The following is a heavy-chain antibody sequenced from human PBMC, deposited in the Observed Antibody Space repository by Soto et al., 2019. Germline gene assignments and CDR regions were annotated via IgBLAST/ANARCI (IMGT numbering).Heavy chain of an antibody. Sequence: SETLSLTCTVSGDSIRSSSYWGWIRQPPGKGLEWIGSIYSTGNTYYNPSLNSQVTISVDTSKNQFSLNVISVTAADTAVYYCRRSSNYSTDVWGQGTTVTVSS. D-gene: IGHD6-13*01. CDR2: IYSTGNT. CDR1: GDSIRSSSY. CDR3: RRSSNYSTDV. J-gene: IGHJ6*02. V-gene: IGHV4-39*01.